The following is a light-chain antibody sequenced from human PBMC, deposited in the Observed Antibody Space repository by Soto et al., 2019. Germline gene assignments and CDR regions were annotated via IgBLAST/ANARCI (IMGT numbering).Light chain of an antibody. CDR1: QSVLFSSNNKNY. J-gene: IGKJ5*01. CDR3: KQSYSTPIT. CDR2: WAS. V-gene: IGKV4-1*01. Sequence: DIVMTQSPDSLAVSLGERATINCKSSQSVLFSSNNKNYLAWYQQKPGQPPKLLIYWASTRESGVPNRFSGSGYGTVFTLTLSGLRAEDVAVYYCKQSYSTPITSGQGTRLEIK.